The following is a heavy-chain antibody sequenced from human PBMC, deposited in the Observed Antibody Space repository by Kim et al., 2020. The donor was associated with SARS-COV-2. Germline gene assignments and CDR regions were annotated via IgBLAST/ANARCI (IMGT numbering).Heavy chain of an antibody. J-gene: IGHJ4*02. CDR1: GFNFSSYA. Sequence: GGSLRLSCSASGFNFSSYAMHWVRQAPGKGLECVSAISSNGGSTYYADSVKGRFTISRDNSKNTLYLQMSRLRAEDTAVYYCVKDLVSGYEDYWGQGTLVTVSS. V-gene: IGHV3-64D*09. CDR2: ISSNGGST. D-gene: IGHD5-12*01. CDR3: VKDLVSGYEDY.